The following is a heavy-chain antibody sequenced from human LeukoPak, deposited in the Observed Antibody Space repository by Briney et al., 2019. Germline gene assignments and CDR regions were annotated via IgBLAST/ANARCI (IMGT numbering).Heavy chain of an antibody. CDR3: ARDLSGIAGYTYGRGIDY. J-gene: IGHJ4*02. D-gene: IGHD5-18*01. CDR2: ISGSSGYI. Sequence: NTGGSLRLSCAASGFTFSSYSMNWVRQAPGKGLEWVSSISGSSGYIYYADSVKGRFTISRDNAKNSLYLQMNSLRAEDTAVYYCARDLSGIAGYTYGRGIDYWGQGTLVTVSS. V-gene: IGHV3-21*01. CDR1: GFTFSSYS.